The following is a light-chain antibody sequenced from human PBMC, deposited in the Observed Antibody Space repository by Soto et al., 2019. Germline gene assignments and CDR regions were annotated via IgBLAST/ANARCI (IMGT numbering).Light chain of an antibody. CDR2: GAS. V-gene: IGKV3-15*01. J-gene: IGKJ5*01. Sequence: EIVMTQSPAPLSVSPVERATLSCRASQNILSNLTWYQQKPGQAPRLLIYGASTRASGIPARFSGSGSGTEFALTISSLQSEDFVIYYCQQCNSSPITFGQGTRLEIK. CDR1: QNILSN. CDR3: QQCNSSPIT.